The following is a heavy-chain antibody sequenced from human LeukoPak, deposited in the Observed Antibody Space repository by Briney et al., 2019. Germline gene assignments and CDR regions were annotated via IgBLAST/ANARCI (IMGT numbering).Heavy chain of an antibody. CDR2: INPNSGGT. Sequence: ASVKVSCKASGYTFTGYYMHWVRQAPGQGLEWMGWINPNSGGTNYAQKFQGRVTMTRDTSISTAYMELSRLRSDDTAVYYCARSDYDILTGHFDYWGQGTLVTVSS. D-gene: IGHD3-9*01. J-gene: IGHJ4*02. CDR1: GYTFTGYY. CDR3: ARSDYDILTGHFDY. V-gene: IGHV1-2*02.